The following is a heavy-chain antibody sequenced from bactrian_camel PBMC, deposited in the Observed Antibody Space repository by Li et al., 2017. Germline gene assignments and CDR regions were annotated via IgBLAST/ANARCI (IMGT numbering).Heavy chain of an antibody. J-gene: IGHJ4*01. Sequence: VQLVESGGGLVQPGGSLRLSCAASGFTFSSYYMSWVRQAPGKGLEWVSSIYSEGSNTNYADSVKGRFTISRDNAQNTLYLQMNGLKTEDTAVYYCTTDGTSYSDYVNYWGQGTQVTVS. CDR3: TTDGTSYSDYVNY. D-gene: IGHD7*01. CDR2: IYSEGSNT. V-gene: IGHV3-2*01. CDR1: GFTFSSYY.